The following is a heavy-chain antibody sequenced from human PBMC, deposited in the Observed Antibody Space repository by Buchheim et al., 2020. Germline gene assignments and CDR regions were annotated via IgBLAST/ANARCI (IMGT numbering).Heavy chain of an antibody. CDR2: IISISSTI. Sequence: EVQLVESGGGLVQPGGSLRLSCAASGFTFSTYRMNWVRRPPGRGLGWFHYIISISSTIYSADSVKGRFTFSRDNPKNSLSLQMNSLRAEDTAVYYCARDSAAAGIGYWGQGTL. V-gene: IGHV3-48*01. D-gene: IGHD6-13*01. J-gene: IGHJ4*02. CDR1: GFTFSTYR. CDR3: ARDSAAAGIGY.